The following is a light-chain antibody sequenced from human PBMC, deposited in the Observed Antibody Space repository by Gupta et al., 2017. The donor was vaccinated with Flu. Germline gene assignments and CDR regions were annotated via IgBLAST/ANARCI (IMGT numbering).Light chain of an antibody. J-gene: IGKJ2*01. V-gene: IGKV1-39*01. CDR1: PSIRSY. CDR3: QQSDSTPPYT. Sequence: DIQITQSPSSLPPSVGDRVTITCRASPSIRSYLNWYQQKPGRAPKLLISAASSLQRGVPSRFTGGGYGTDYTLTINSRQPEDFATYYCQQSDSTPPYTFGPGTKMEIK. CDR2: AAS.